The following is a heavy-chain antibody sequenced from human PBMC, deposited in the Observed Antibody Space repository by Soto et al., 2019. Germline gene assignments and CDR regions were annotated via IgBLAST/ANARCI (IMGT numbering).Heavy chain of an antibody. Sequence: SETLSLTCAVYGGSFSGYYWSWIRQPPGKGLEWIGEINHSGSTNYNPSLKSRVTISVDTSKNQFSLKLSSVTAADTAVYYCARGGYCSSTSCYRRHNWFDPWGQRTLVTVSS. J-gene: IGHJ5*02. CDR3: ARGGYCSSTSCYRRHNWFDP. V-gene: IGHV4-34*01. CDR1: GGSFSGYY. D-gene: IGHD2-2*01. CDR2: INHSGST.